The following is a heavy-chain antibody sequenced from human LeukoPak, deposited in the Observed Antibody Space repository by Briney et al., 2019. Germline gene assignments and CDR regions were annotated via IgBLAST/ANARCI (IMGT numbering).Heavy chain of an antibody. Sequence: GGSLRLSCAASGFTFSDYYMSWIRLAPGKGLELVSYISSSGSSRYDADSVKGRFIISRDNAKKSLYLQMNSLRAEDTALYFCAKGGLYGGKMGENWGQGTLVTVSS. CDR1: GFTFSDYY. CDR2: ISSSGSSR. J-gene: IGHJ4*02. V-gene: IGHV3-11*01. CDR3: AKGGLYGGKMGEN. D-gene: IGHD4-23*01.